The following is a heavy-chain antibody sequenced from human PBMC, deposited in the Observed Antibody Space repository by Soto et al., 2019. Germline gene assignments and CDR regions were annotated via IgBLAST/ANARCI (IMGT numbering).Heavy chain of an antibody. V-gene: IGHV3-30-3*01. D-gene: IGHD6-13*01. J-gene: IGHJ4*02. CDR3: ARESSGWYLGFDY. CDR1: GFTFSSYA. Sequence: GGSLRLSCAASGFTFSSYAMHWVRQAPGKGLEWVAVISYDGSNKYYADSVKGRFTISRDNSKNTLYLQMNSLRAEDTAVYYCARESSGWYLGFDYWGQGTLVTVSS. CDR2: ISYDGSNK.